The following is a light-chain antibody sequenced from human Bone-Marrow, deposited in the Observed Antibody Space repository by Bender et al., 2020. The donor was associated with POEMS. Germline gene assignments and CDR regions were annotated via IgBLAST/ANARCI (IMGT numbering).Light chain of an antibody. V-gene: IGLV1-44*01. CDR2: SDN. CDR3: AAWDAGLSCGV. CDR1: NSNIGTNA. Sequence: QSVLTQPPSASGTPGQRVTISCSGSNSNIGTNAVNWYQQFPGTAPKLLIYSDNQRPSGVPDRFYAFKSGTSASLAISGLQSEDEGDYYCAAWDAGLSCGVFGGGTKLTVL. J-gene: IGLJ3*02.